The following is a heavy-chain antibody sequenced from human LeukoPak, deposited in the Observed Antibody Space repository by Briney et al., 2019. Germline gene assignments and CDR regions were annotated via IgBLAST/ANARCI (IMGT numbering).Heavy chain of an antibody. Sequence: GGSLRLSCAASGFTFSYYAMSWLRQAPGKGREWVSAISTGGGSTYYAASVEGRFTISRDNSKNTLYLQMNSLRAEDTAVYYCAKDLRPVIAAADVGDAFDVWGQGTMVAVSS. D-gene: IGHD6-13*01. V-gene: IGHV3-23*01. CDR3: AKDLRPVIAAADVGDAFDV. CDR1: GFTFSYYA. CDR2: ISTGGGST. J-gene: IGHJ3*01.